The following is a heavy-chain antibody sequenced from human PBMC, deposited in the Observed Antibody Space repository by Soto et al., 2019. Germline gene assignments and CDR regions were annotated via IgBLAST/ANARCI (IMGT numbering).Heavy chain of an antibody. CDR1: GFSFSTYG. CDR2: VSGGSGVT. D-gene: IGHD1-1*01. Sequence: EMQLLETGGGLVQPGGSLRLSCVVSGFSFSTYGVTWVRQAPGKGLEWVCGVSGGSGVTHYTDSVKGRFTISGDDSKNTVYLQMHSLRGEDTAVYYCTRWNGYGDLWGQGTLVTVSS. V-gene: IGHV3-23*01. J-gene: IGHJ5*02. CDR3: TRWNGYGDL.